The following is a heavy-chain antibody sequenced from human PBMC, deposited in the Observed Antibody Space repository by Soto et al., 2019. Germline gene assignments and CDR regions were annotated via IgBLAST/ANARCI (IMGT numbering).Heavy chain of an antibody. CDR1: GFTFASSG. D-gene: IGHD3-16*01. J-gene: IGHJ3*02. CDR2: ISAKSGNT. CDR3: ARGHETLGAFDI. Sequence: QSQLVQSGGEVKKPGASVKVSCKASGFTFASSGFNWVRQAPGQGLEWMGWISAKSGNTNYLQRLQGRLTLTTDTSTNTAYMELRSLTSDDTAVYYCARGHETLGAFDIWGQGTMVTVSS. V-gene: IGHV1-18*04.